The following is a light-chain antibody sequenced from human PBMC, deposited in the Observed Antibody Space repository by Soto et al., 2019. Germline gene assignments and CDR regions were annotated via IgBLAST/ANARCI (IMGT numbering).Light chain of an antibody. CDR1: QSVSSSY. CDR2: GAS. Sequence: EIVLTQSPGTLSLSPGERATLSCRASQSVSSSYLAWYQQKPGQAPRLLIYGASSRATGIPDRFSGIGSGTDFTLTISRLETEDFAVYYCQQYGSSHFSFGPGTKVDIK. CDR3: QQYGSSHFS. J-gene: IGKJ3*01. V-gene: IGKV3-20*01.